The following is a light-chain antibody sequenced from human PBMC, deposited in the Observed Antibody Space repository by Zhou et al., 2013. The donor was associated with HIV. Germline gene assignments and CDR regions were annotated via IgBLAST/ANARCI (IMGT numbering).Light chain of an antibody. CDR3: MQALQTPRT. Sequence: DVVMTQSPLSLPVTLGQPASISCRSSQSLVYSDGNTYLNWFQQRPGQSPRRLIYKVSNRDSGVPDRFSGSGSGTDFTLKISRVEAEDVGVYYCMQALQTPRTFGPGTKVDI. V-gene: IGKV2-30*01. CDR1: QSLVYSDGNTY. CDR2: KVS. J-gene: IGKJ3*01.